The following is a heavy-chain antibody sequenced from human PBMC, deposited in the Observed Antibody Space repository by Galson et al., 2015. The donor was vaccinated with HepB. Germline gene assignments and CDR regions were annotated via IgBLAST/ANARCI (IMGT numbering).Heavy chain of an antibody. D-gene: IGHD3-16*01. V-gene: IGHV3-23*01. CDR1: GFTFTTQA. CDR2: ISFGSGTT. Sequence: LRLSCAASGFTFTTQAMHWVRQAPGQGLEWVSGISFGSGTTYYADSVKGRFTISRDKSKNTVFVQMNSLRVEDTAVYYCARPPFYTVNYPYFDSWGQGTLVTVSS. CDR3: ARPPFYTVNYPYFDS. J-gene: IGHJ4*02.